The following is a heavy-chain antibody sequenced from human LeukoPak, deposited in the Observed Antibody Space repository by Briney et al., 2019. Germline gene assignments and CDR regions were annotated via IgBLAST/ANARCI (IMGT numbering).Heavy chain of an antibody. CDR1: GYTFTRYG. CDR2: IRAYNGNT. CDR3: AVYYDRRYYMDV. V-gene: IGHV1-18*01. Sequence: ASVKVSCEASGYTFTRYGITWVRQAPGQGLEWMGWIRAYNGNTNYAQKLQGRVTMTTDTSTSTAYMELRSLISDDTAVYYCAVYYDRRYYMDVWGKGTTVTVSS. J-gene: IGHJ6*03. D-gene: IGHD3-22*01.